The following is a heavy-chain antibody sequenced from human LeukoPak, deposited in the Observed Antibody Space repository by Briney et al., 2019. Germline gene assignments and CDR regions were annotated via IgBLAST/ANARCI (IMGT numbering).Heavy chain of an antibody. J-gene: IGHJ4*02. CDR3: ARAPIRALDY. V-gene: IGHV3-64*01. CDR2: ISSNGGST. CDR1: GFTFSSYA. Sequence: GGSLRLSCAASGFTFSSYAMHWVRQAPGKGLEYVSAISSNGGSTYYANSVKGRFTISRDNSKNTLYLQMGSLRAEDMAVYYCARAPIRALDYWRQGTLVTVSS.